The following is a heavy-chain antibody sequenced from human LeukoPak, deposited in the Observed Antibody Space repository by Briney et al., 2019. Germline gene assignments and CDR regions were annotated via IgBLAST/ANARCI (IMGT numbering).Heavy chain of an antibody. CDR2: ISYDGSNK. D-gene: IGHD3-10*01. Sequence: PGGTPRLSSAASGVTFSSYGMHWGRHAPRKGLEWVAVISYDGSNKYYADSVKGRFTISRDNSKNTLYLQMNSLRAGDTAVYYCAKDMYGSGSLDVWGQGTTVTVSS. J-gene: IGHJ6*02. CDR3: AKDMYGSGSLDV. CDR1: GVTFSSYG. V-gene: IGHV3-30*18.